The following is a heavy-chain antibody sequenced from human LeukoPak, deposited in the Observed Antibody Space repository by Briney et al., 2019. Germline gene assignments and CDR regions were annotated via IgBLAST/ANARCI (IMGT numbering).Heavy chain of an antibody. Sequence: ASVKVSCQASGYSLIGYGISWVRQAPGQGLEWMGWISSYSGNTNYAQELQGRVTMTTDSSTSTAYMELRSLRSDATVFYYCARDRGTYGGMDYWGQGTLVTVSS. V-gene: IGHV1-18*01. CDR1: GYSLIGYG. D-gene: IGHD4-23*01. CDR2: ISSYSGNT. CDR3: ARDRGTYGGMDY. J-gene: IGHJ4*02.